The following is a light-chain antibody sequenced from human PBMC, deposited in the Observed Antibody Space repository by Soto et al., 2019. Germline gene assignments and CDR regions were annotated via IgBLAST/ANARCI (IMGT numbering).Light chain of an antibody. CDR3: LQDYGDSWT. CDR1: RDVGSD. V-gene: IGKV1-6*01. J-gene: IGKJ1*01. Sequence: QMTQSPSSLSASVGEKIIITCRASRDVGSDVSWYQQKPGQVPKLLIYAASNLYTGVPSRFSGSRSGTEFTLTISSLQPEDFASYYCLQDYGDSWTLGQGTKVDIK. CDR2: AAS.